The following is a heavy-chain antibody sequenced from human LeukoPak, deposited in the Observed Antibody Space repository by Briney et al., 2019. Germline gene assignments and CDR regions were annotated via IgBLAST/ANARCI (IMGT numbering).Heavy chain of an antibody. CDR2: ISSSSSHI. CDR1: GFRFSDFS. Sequence: GGSLRLSCAASGFRFSDFSMNWVRQAPGKGLEWVSSISSSSSHIYYADSVKGRFTISRDNAKNSLYLQMNSLKAEDMAVYYCATSFMIRGNWGQGTLVTVSS. D-gene: IGHD3-16*01. J-gene: IGHJ4*02. CDR3: ATSFMIRGN. V-gene: IGHV3-21*01.